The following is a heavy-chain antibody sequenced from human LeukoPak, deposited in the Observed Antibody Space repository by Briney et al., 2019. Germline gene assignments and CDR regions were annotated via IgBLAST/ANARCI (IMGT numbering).Heavy chain of an antibody. J-gene: IGHJ4*02. CDR1: GFTFSSYA. CDR2: ISYDGSNK. V-gene: IGHV3-30-3*01. Sequence: GRSLRLSCAASGFTFSSYAMHWVRQAPGKGLEWVAVISYDGSNKYYADSVKGRFTISRDNSKNTLYLQMNSLRAEDTAVYYCAKDSLYDILTGYYKGWGQGTLVTVSS. D-gene: IGHD3-9*01. CDR3: AKDSLYDILTGYYKG.